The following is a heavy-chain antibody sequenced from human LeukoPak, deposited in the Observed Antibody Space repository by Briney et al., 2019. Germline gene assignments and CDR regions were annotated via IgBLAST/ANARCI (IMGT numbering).Heavy chain of an antibody. CDR1: GFTFSSYG. D-gene: IGHD1-26*01. CDR3: AKVIVGASVSRLPFDY. Sequence: GGSLRLSCAASGFTFSSYGMSWVRQAPGKGLEWVSAISGSGGSTYCADSVKGRFTISRDNSKNTLYLQMNSLRAEDTAVYYCAKVIVGASVSRLPFDYWGQGTLVTVSS. CDR2: ISGSGGST. V-gene: IGHV3-23*01. J-gene: IGHJ4*02.